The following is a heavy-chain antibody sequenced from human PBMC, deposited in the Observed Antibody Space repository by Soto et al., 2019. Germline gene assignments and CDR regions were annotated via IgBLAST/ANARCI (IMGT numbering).Heavy chain of an antibody. Sequence: ASVNVSCKASGYTFTSYYMHWVRQAPGQGLEWMGIINPSGGSTSYSQKFQGRVTMTRDTSTSTVYMELSSLRSEDTAVYYCARARRYCSGGSCYSGWSNWFDPWGQGTLVTVSS. CDR3: ARARRYCSGGSCYSGWSNWFDP. CDR1: GYTFTSYY. CDR2: INPSGGST. D-gene: IGHD2-15*01. V-gene: IGHV1-46*01. J-gene: IGHJ5*02.